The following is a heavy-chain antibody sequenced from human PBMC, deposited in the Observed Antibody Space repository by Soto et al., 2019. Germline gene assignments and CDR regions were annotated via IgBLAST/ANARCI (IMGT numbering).Heavy chain of an antibody. V-gene: IGHV4-30-4*01. CDR1: GGSISSGDYY. J-gene: IGHJ6*02. Sequence: SETLSLTCTVSGGSISSGDYYWSWIRQPPGKGLEWIGYIYYSGSTYYNPSLKSRVTISVDTSKNQFSLKLSSVTAADTAVYYCARGAEGRFLEWLTNYGMDVWGQGTTVTVSS. CDR2: IYYSGST. CDR3: ARGAEGRFLEWLTNYGMDV. D-gene: IGHD3-3*01.